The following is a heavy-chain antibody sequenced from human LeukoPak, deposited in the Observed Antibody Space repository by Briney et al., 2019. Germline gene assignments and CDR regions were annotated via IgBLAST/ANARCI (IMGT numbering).Heavy chain of an antibody. CDR3: ARVWFYYGSGSRGAYYFDY. J-gene: IGHJ4*02. Sequence: ASVKVSCKASGGTFSSYAISWVRQAPGQGLEWMGGIIPILGTANYAQKFQGRVTITADKSTSTAYMELSRLRSEDTAGYYCARVWFYYGSGSRGAYYFDYWGQGTLVTVSS. D-gene: IGHD3-10*01. V-gene: IGHV1-69*10. CDR2: IIPILGTA. CDR1: GGTFSSYA.